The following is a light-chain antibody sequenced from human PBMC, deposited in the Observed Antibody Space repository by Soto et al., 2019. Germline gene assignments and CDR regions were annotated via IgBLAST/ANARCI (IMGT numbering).Light chain of an antibody. J-gene: IGKJ5*01. V-gene: IGKV3-20*01. CDR1: QTLSNSF. CDR2: DTS. Sequence: EIVLTQSPGTLSLSPGERATLSCRASQTLSNSFIAWYQQKPGQAPRLLIYDTSSRATGVPDRYSACGSGTDFTLTISRLEPEDFAVFFCQQYGTSEIIFGQGTRLEIK. CDR3: QQYGTSEII.